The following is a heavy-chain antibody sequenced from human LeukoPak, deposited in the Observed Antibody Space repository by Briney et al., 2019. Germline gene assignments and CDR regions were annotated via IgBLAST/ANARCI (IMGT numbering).Heavy chain of an antibody. CDR1: GGSISNYY. V-gene: IGHV4-59*01. Sequence: KPSETLSLTCSVSGGSISNYYWSWIRQPPGKGLEWIGYLYYSGNTNYNPSLNYNPSLKSRVTISLDTSKNQFSLRLSSVTAADTAVYYCARDSGYFDLWGRGTLVTVSS. CDR2: LYYSGNT. CDR3: ARDSGYFDL. J-gene: IGHJ2*01.